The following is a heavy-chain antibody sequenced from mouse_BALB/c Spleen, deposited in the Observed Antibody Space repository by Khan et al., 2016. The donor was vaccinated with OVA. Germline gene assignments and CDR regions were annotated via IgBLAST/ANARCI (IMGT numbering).Heavy chain of an antibody. CDR1: GFSLNNYS. J-gene: IGHJ3*01. CDR3: ARRGYDYGRGALFAY. D-gene: IGHD2-4*01. CDR2: IWSAGST. Sequence: QVQLKQSGPGLVQPSQSLSITCTVSGFSLNNYSVHWVRQSPGKGLEWLGVIWSAGSTDYNAAFISRLTISTANSRSQVFFKMNSLQPNDTAIYYCARRGYDYGRGALFAYWGQGTLVTVSA. V-gene: IGHV2-2*02.